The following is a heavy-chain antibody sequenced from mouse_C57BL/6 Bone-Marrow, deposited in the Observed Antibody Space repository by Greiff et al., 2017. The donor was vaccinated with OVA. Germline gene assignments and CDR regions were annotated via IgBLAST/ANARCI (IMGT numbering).Heavy chain of an antibody. CDR2: IWSGGST. D-gene: IGHD4-1*02. CDR3: ARNQLGQEDYFVY. CDR1: GFSLTSYG. J-gene: IGHJ2*01. V-gene: IGHV2-2*01. Sequence: QVQLQQSGPGLVQPSQSLSITCTVSGFSLTSYGVHWVRQSPGKGLEWLGVIWSGGSTDYNAAFISRLSISKDNYKSQVFFKMNRLQADDTAIYYCARNQLGQEDYFVYWGQGTTHTVSS.